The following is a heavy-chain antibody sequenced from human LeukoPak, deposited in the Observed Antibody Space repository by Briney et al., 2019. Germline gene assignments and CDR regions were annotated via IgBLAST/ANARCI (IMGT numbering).Heavy chain of an antibody. V-gene: IGHV3-48*03. CDR2: ISSSGSTI. CDR3: ARDVIYGSGSSRLFDI. Sequence: GGSLRLSCAASGFTFSSYEMNWVRQAPGKGLEWVSYISSSGSTIYYADSVKGRFTISRDNAKNSLFLQINSLRAEDTAVYYCARDVIYGSGSSRLFDIWGQGTLVTVSS. J-gene: IGHJ3*02. D-gene: IGHD3-10*01. CDR1: GFTFSSYE.